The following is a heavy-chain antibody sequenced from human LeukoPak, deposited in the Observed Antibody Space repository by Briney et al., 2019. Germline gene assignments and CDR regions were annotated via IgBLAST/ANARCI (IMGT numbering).Heavy chain of an antibody. CDR3: AKDTSAMAIDY. D-gene: IGHD5-18*01. V-gene: IGHV3-7*03. CDR1: GFTFSRHW. CDR2: IHEDGSDK. J-gene: IGHJ4*02. Sequence: QSGGSLRLSCAASGFTFSRHWVNWVRQAPGKGLEWVANIHEDGSDKYYVDSVKGRFTISRDNAKNSLYLQMNSLRAEDTALYYCAKDTSAMAIDYWGQGTLVTVSS.